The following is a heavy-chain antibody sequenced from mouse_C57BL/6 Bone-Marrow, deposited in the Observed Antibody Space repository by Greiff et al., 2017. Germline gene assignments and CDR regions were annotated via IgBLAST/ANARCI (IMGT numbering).Heavy chain of an antibody. D-gene: IGHD2-12*01. CDR3: ARDAYRARVYFDV. CDR1: GFTFSDFY. J-gene: IGHJ1*03. CDR2: SRNKANDYTT. V-gene: IGHV7-1*01. Sequence: EVKLMESGGGLVQSGRSLRLSCATSGFTFSDFYMEWVLQAPGKGLEWIAASRNKANDYTTEYSASVKGRFIVSRDTSQSILYLQMNALRAKYTATYYCARDAYRARVYFDVWGTWTTVTVSS.